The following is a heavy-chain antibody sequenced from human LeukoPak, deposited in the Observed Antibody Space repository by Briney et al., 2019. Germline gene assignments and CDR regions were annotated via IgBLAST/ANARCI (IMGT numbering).Heavy chain of an antibody. V-gene: IGHV3-21*01. CDR2: ISSGSSFI. J-gene: IGHJ5*02. CDR1: GFTFGSYA. CDR3: TRDQRGQRWFDP. D-gene: IGHD3-10*01. Sequence: GGSLRLSCAASGFTFGSYAMNWVRQAPGKGLEWVSSISSGSSFIYYADSVKGRFTISRDNAKDSLYLQMNSLRAEDTAIDYCTRDQRGQRWFDPWGQGTLFTVSS.